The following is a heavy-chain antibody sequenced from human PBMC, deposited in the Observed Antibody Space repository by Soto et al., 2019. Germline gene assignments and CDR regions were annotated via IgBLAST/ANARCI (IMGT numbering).Heavy chain of an antibody. CDR1: GGSISSSSYY. CDR2: IYYSGST. D-gene: IGHD6-13*01. CDR3: ARRFGSSQTPPDY. J-gene: IGHJ4*02. Sequence: SETLSLTCTVSGGSISSSSYYWGWIRQPPGKGLEWIGSIYYSGSTYYNPSLKSRVTISVDTSKNQFSLRLSSVTAADTAVYYCARRFGSSQTPPDYWGQGTLVTVSS. V-gene: IGHV4-39*01.